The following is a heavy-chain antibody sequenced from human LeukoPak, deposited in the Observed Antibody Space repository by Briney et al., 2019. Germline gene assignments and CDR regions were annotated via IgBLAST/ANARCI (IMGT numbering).Heavy chain of an antibody. V-gene: IGHV3-11*01. CDR1: GFTFSDYY. CDR2: ISSSGSTI. CDR3: AANEWELLLSDY. J-gene: IGHJ4*02. Sequence: PGGSLRLSCAASGFTFSDYYMSWIRQATGKGLEWVSYISSSGSTIYYADSVKGRFTISRDNAKNSLYLQMNSLRAKDTAVYYCAANEWELLLSDYWGQGTLLTVSS. D-gene: IGHD1-26*01.